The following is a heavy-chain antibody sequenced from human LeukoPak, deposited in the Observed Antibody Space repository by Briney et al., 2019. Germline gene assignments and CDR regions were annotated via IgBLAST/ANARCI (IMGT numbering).Heavy chain of an antibody. D-gene: IGHD2-2*01. CDR3: ARLVTSRRCFDL. CDR2: IYYSGST. Sequence: SETLSLTCTVSGGSISSYYWSWIRQPPGKGLEWIGYIYYSGSTNYSPSLKSRVTISVDTSNNQFSLKLSSVTAADTAVYYCARLVTSRRCFDLWGRGTLVTVSS. V-gene: IGHV4-59*13. J-gene: IGHJ2*01. CDR1: GGSISSYY.